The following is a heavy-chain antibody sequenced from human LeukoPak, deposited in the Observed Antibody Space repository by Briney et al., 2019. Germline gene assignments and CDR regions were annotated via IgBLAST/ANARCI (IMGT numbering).Heavy chain of an antibody. CDR1: VGSFSGYY. CDR2: INHSGST. V-gene: IGHV4-34*01. D-gene: IGHD3-10*01. CDR3: ASLRRRYYGSGSYYSLFDY. J-gene: IGHJ4*02. Sequence: SETLSLTCAVYVGSFSGYYWSWIRQPPGKGLEWIGEINHSGSTNYNPSLKSRVTISVDTSKNQFSLKLSSVTAADTAVYYCASLRRRYYGSGSYYSLFDYWGQGTLVTVSS.